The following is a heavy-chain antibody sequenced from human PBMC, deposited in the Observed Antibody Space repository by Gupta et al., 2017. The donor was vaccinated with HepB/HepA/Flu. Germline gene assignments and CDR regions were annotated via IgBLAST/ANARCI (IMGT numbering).Heavy chain of an antibody. Sequence: QITLKESGPTLVKPTQTLTLTCTFSGFSLSTSGVGVGWIRQPPGKALEWLALIYWNDDKRYSPSLKSRLTITKDTSKNQVVLTMTNMDPVDTATYYCARCCRYGDSSTVFWYFDLWGRGTLVTVSS. CDR1: GFSLSTSGVG. D-gene: IGHD4-17*01. CDR2: IYWNDDK. V-gene: IGHV2-5*01. CDR3: ARCCRYGDSSTVFWYFDL. J-gene: IGHJ2*01.